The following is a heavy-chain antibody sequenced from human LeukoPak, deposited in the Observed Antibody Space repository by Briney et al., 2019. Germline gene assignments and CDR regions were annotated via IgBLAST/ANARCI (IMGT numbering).Heavy chain of an antibody. V-gene: IGHV1-2*02. J-gene: IGHJ1*01. Sequence: GASVKVSCKASGYTFTGYYMHWVRQAPGQGLEWMGWINPNSGGTNYAQKFQGRVTMTRDTSISTAYMELSRLRSDDTAVYYCARDWGSSFAPEGYFQHWGQGTLVTVSS. CDR2: INPNSGGT. CDR3: ARDWGSSFAPEGYFQH. D-gene: IGHD6-13*01. CDR1: GYTFTGYY.